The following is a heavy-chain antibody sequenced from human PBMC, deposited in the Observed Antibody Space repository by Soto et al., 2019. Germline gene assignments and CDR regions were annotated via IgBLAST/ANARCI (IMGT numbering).Heavy chain of an antibody. J-gene: IGHJ4*02. D-gene: IGHD3-3*01. CDR3: VRDLLESGGHFDF. CDR1: GFIFSSFA. CDR2: IWYDGSNT. V-gene: IGHV3-33*01. Sequence: PGGSLRLSCAASGFIFSSFALHWVRQAPGKGLEWVAYIWYDGSNTYYADSVKGRFTISRDKSRNTLYLQMNSLRAEDPAVYHCVRDLLESGGHFDFWGQGTPVTVSS.